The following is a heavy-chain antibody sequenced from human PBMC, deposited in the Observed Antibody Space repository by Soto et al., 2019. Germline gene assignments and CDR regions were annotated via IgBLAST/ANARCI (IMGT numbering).Heavy chain of an antibody. V-gene: IGHV3-30-3*01. Sequence: QEQLMESGGGVVQPGRSLRLSCVASGFSFSSQAMHWVRQAPGKGLEWVAAISNDGNRQLYADSVKDRFTISRDNSRNTLHLQMNNLRTEDTGVYFCARDIYSYGSVGTPDIWGQGTMVTVSS. CDR1: GFSFSSQA. D-gene: IGHD5-18*01. CDR2: ISNDGNRQ. J-gene: IGHJ3*02. CDR3: ARDIYSYGSVGTPDI.